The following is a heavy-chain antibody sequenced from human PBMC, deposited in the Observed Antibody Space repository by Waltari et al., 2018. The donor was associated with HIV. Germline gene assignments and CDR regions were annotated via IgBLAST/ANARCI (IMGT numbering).Heavy chain of an antibody. D-gene: IGHD6-13*01. J-gene: IGHJ4*02. CDR2: IKQDGSER. V-gene: IGHV3-7*01. CDR1: GFTFSACW. Sequence: EVQLVESGGGLVRPGGSLRLSCAASGFTFSACWMNWVRQAPGKGLEWVAKIKQDGSERHYVDSVKGRFTISRDNAKNSLYLQMNSLRAEDTAVYYCARSSWHDYWGQGTLVTVSS. CDR3: ARSSWHDY.